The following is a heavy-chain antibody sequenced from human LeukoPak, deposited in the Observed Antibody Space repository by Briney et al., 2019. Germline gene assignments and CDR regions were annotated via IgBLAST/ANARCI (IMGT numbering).Heavy chain of an antibody. Sequence: GRSLRLSCAASGFTFSNYGMHWVRQAPGKGLEWVSSISSSSSYVYYADSVKGRFTISRDNAKNSLYLQMNSLRAEDTAVYYCARVRVDYDILTGPLGYWGQGTLVTVSS. CDR3: ARVRVDYDILTGPLGY. CDR1: GFTFSNYG. J-gene: IGHJ4*02. D-gene: IGHD3-9*01. V-gene: IGHV3-21*01. CDR2: ISSSSSYV.